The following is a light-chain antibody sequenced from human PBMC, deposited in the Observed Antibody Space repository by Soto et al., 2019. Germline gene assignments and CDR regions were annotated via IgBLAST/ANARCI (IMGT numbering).Light chain of an antibody. Sequence: EIVLTQSPVTLSLSPGDRATLSCGASQSVRSSYVAWYQQKAGLAPRLLIYEGSSRASGIPDRFSGSGSGTDFTLTIGRLEPEDFAVYYCQQYDNSAPLSFGGGTKVEMK. J-gene: IGKJ4*01. CDR2: EGS. V-gene: IGKV3D-20*01. CDR3: QQYDNSAPLS. CDR1: QSVRSSY.